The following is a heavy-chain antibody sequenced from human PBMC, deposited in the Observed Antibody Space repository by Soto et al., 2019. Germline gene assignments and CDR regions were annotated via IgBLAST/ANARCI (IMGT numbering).Heavy chain of an antibody. CDR1: GGTFSSYT. CDR2: IIPILGIA. CDR3: ARELRGRGYCVVNRGYYGMDV. Sequence: QVQLVQSGAEVKKPGSSVKVSCTASGGTFSSYTISWVRQAPGQGLEWMGRIIPILGIANYAQKLQGRVTITADNSTSTAYMELSSLRSEDTDVYYCARELRGRGYCVVNRGYYGMDVWGQGTTVTVSS. V-gene: IGHV1-69*08. J-gene: IGHJ6*02. D-gene: IGHD2-2*01.